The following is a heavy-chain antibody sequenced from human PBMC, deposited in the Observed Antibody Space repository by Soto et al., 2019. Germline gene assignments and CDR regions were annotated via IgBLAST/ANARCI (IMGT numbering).Heavy chain of an antibody. J-gene: IGHJ4*02. CDR3: SPALNY. V-gene: IGHV3-7*01. CDR2: INQDGSEK. D-gene: IGHD2-2*01. CDR1: GFTFSSQW. Sequence: GGSLRLSCAASGFTFSSQWMDWVRQAPGKGLEWVANINQDGSEKHYVDSVKGRFTISRDNAKNALYLQMNSLTAEDSALYYCSPALNYWGQGTLVTVSS.